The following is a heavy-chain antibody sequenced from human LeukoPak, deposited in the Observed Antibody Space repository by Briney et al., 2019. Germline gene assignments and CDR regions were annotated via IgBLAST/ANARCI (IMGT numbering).Heavy chain of an antibody. Sequence: GGSLRPSCAASGFTFSSYAMHWVRQAPGKGLEWVAVISYDGSNKYYADSVKGRFTISRDNSKNTLYLQMNSLRAEDTAVYYCAREFRSHRIFDPWGQGTLVTVSS. CDR2: ISYDGSNK. V-gene: IGHV3-30*01. J-gene: IGHJ5*02. CDR1: GFTFSSYA. CDR3: AREFRSHRIFDP.